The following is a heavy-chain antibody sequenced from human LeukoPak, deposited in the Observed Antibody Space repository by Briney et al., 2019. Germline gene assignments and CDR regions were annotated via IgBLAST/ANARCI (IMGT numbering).Heavy chain of an antibody. Sequence: PGGSLRLSCTVSGFTVSSNSMSWVRQAPGKGLEWVSFIYSDNTHYSDSVKGRFTISRDNSKNTLYLQMNSLRAEDTAVYYCARAVNDYGDYVFDYWGQGTLVTVSS. D-gene: IGHD4-17*01. CDR2: IYSDNT. CDR3: ARAVNDYGDYVFDY. V-gene: IGHV3-53*01. J-gene: IGHJ4*02. CDR1: GFTVSSNS.